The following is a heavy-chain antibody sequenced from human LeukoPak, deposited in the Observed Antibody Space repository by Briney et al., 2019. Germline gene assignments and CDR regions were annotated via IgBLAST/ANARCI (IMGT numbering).Heavy chain of an antibody. CDR3: ARDRTVVTEDY. CDR2: ISSSSSYI. D-gene: IGHD4-23*01. CDR1: GFTFSSYA. J-gene: IGHJ4*02. V-gene: IGHV3-21*01. Sequence: PGGSLRLSCAASGFTFSSYAMSWVRQAPGKGLEWVSSISSSSSYIYYADSVKGRFTISRDNAKNSLYLQMNSLRAEDTAVYYCARDRTVVTEDYWGQGTLVTVSS.